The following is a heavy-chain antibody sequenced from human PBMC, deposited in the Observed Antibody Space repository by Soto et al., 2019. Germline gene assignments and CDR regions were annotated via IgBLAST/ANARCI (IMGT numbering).Heavy chain of an antibody. CDR1: GGTFSSYP. V-gene: IGHV1-69*02. D-gene: IGHD2-21*01. CDR3: ARTRAATDSLYGFDP. Sequence: QVQLVQSGAEVKKPGSSVKVSCKASGGTFSSYPISWVRQAPGQGLEWMGRIIPILNIANYAQKFQGRVTLTADKSTNTAYMELSSLRSDDTAVYYCARTRAATDSLYGFDPWGQGTLVTVSS. CDR2: IIPILNIA. J-gene: IGHJ5*02.